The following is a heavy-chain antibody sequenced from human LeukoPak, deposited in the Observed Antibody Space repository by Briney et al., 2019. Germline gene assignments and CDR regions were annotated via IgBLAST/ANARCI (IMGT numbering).Heavy chain of an antibody. CDR1: GFTVSSNY. V-gene: IGHV3-53*01. CDR3: ARDNSDGDYGDAFDI. Sequence: GGSLRLSCAASGFTVSSNYMSWVRQAPGKGLEWVSVIYSGGSTYYADSVKGRFTISRDNSKNTLYLQMNSLRAEDTAVYYCARDNSDGDYGDAFDIWGQGTIVTVSS. CDR2: IYSGGST. D-gene: IGHD4-17*01. J-gene: IGHJ3*02.